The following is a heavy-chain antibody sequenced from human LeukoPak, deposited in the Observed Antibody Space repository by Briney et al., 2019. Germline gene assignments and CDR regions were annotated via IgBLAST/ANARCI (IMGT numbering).Heavy chain of an antibody. CDR2: INHSGST. Sequence: EWIGEINHSGSTNYNPSLKSRVTISVDTSKNQFSLKLSSVTAADTAVYYCARGLREWLFDYWGQGTLVTVSS. J-gene: IGHJ4*02. V-gene: IGHV4-34*01. D-gene: IGHD3-3*01. CDR3: ARGLREWLFDY.